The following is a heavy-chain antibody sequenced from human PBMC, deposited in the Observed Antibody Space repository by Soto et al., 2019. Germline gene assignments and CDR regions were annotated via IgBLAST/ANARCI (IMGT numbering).Heavy chain of an antibody. CDR2: IYYSGST. CDR3: ARDAKGSGWYFYYYGMDV. Sequence: SETLSLTCTVSGGSISSYYWSWIRQPPGKGLEWIGYIYYSGSTYYNPSLKSRVTISVDTSKNQFSLKLSSVTAADTAVYYCARDAKGSGWYFYYYGMDVWGQGTTVTVSS. J-gene: IGHJ6*02. CDR1: GGSISSYY. D-gene: IGHD6-19*01. V-gene: IGHV4-59*06.